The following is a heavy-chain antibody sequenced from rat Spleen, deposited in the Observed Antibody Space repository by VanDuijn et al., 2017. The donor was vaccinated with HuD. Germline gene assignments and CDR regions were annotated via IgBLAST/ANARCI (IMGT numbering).Heavy chain of an antibody. V-gene: IGHV5-58*01. D-gene: IGHD1-11*01. CDR1: GFTFSSYW. CDR3: AKDRDGVYAFAY. Sequence: EVQLVETGGGLVQPGRSLKLSCVASGFTFSSYWMYWIRQAPGKGLEWVSSISTDGGNTYYPDSVKGRFTISRDNAENIVYLQMNSLRSEDTATYYCAKDRDGVYAFAYWGQGTLVTVSS. J-gene: IGHJ3*01. CDR2: ISTDGGNT.